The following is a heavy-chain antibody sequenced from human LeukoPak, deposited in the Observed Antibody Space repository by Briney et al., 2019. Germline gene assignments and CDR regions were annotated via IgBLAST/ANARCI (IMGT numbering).Heavy chain of an antibody. CDR1: GFPFSSYA. J-gene: IGHJ6*02. Sequence: GGSLRLSCSASGFPFSSYAMHWVRQAPGKGLEYVSAISDSGGSTYYADSVKGRFTISRDNSKNTLYLQMGSLRAEDTAVYFCVRGYSFGPYGMDVWGQGTTVTVSS. CDR3: VRGYSFGPYGMDV. D-gene: IGHD2-15*01. CDR2: ISDSGGST. V-gene: IGHV3-64D*09.